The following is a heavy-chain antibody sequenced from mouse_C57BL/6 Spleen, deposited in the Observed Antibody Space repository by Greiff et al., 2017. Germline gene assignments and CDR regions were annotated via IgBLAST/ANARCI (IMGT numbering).Heavy chain of an antibody. CDR1: GYAFSSSW. V-gene: IGHV1-82*01. D-gene: IGHD1-1*01. CDR2: IYPGDGDT. CDR3: ARPSTVVATPFAY. J-gene: IGHJ3*01. Sequence: QVQLKESGPELVKPGASVKISCKASGYAFSSSWMNWVKQRPGKGLEWIGRIYPGDGDTNYNGKFKGKATLTADKSSSTAYMQLSSLTSEDSAVYFCARPSTVVATPFAYWGQGTLVTVSA.